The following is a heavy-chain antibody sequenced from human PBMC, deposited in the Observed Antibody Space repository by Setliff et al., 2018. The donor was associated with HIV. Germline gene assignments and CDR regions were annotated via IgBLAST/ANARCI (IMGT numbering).Heavy chain of an antibody. D-gene: IGHD2-15*01. CDR2: IFYTGFT. V-gene: IGHV4-39*07. J-gene: IGHJ3*02. CDR1: GDAISSSTYY. CDR3: ASPRSLLLWYDAFDI. Sequence: AETLSLTCTGSGDAISSSTYYWGWSRQPPGRGLEWVGSIFYTGFTYYSPSLESLVAMAVDTSENQFSLTLSSVTAAYTDVYYCASPRSLLLWYDAFDIWGQGTMVTVSS.